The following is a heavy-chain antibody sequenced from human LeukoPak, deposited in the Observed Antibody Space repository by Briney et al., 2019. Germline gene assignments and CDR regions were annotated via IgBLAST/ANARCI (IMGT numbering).Heavy chain of an antibody. CDR1: GGSISSGGYS. D-gene: IGHD3-10*01. CDR2: IYHSGST. J-gene: IGHJ5*02. CDR3: ARAPYGPGSYYKEFPFDP. Sequence: PSETLSLTCAVSGGSISSGGYSWSWIRQPPGKGLEWIGYIYHSGSTYYNPSLKSRVTISVDRSKNQFSLKLSSVTAADTAVYYCARAPYGPGSYYKEFPFDPWGQGTLVTVSS. V-gene: IGHV4-30-2*01.